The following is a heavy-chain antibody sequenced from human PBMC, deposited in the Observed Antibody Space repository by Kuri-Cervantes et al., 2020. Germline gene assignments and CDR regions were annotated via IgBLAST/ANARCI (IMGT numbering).Heavy chain of an antibody. J-gene: IGHJ6*02. V-gene: IGHV4-34*01. CDR2: INHSGST. D-gene: IGHD5-18*01. CDR1: GGSFSGYY. Sequence: SQTLSLTCAVYGGSFSGYYWSWIRQPPGKGLEWIGEINHSGSTNYNPSLKSRVTISVDTSKNQFSLKLSSVTAADTAVYYCARDLYSYGPWGYYGMDVWGQGTTVTVSS. CDR3: ARDLYSYGPWGYYGMDV.